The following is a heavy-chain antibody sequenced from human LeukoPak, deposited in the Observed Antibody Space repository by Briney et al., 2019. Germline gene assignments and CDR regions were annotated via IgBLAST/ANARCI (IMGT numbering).Heavy chain of an antibody. J-gene: IGHJ4*02. V-gene: IGHV4-30-4*01. D-gene: IGHD3-10*01. CDR2: IYYSGST. CDR1: GGSISSGDYY. Sequence: SETLSLTCTVSGGSISSGDYYWRWIRQPPGKGLEWIGYIYYSGSTYYNPPLKSRVTISVDTSKNQFSLKLSSVTAADTAVYYCARGDYYGSGSYPDYWGQGTLVTVSS. CDR3: ARGDYYGSGSYPDY.